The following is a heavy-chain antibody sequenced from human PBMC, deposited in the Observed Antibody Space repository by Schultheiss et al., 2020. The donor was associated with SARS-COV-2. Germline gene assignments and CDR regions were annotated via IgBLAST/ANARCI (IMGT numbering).Heavy chain of an antibody. J-gene: IGHJ4*02. CDR3: ARERYNWNEPDFDY. CDR2: ISYDGSNK. CDR1: GFTFSSYA. Sequence: GGSLRLSCAASGFTFSSYAMHWVRQAPGKGLEWVAVISYDGSNKYYADSVKGRFTISRDNSKNTLYLQMNSLRAEDTAVYYCARERYNWNEPDFDYWGQGTLVTVSS. V-gene: IGHV3-30-3*01. D-gene: IGHD1-1*01.